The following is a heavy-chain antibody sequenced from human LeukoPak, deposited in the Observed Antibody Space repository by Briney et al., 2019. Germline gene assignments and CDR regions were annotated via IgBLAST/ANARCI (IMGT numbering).Heavy chain of an antibody. CDR1: EFTFSNYG. Sequence: GGSLRLSCAPSEFTFSNYGMHWVRQAPGKGLEWVAFIHYDGSNTYYADSVRGRFTISRDNAKNTLYLQMNSLRAEDTAIHFCARVRSDYSSSSPPDYWGQGTPVTVSS. D-gene: IGHD6-6*01. J-gene: IGHJ4*02. CDR2: IHYDGSNT. CDR3: ARVRSDYSSSSPPDY. V-gene: IGHV3-30*02.